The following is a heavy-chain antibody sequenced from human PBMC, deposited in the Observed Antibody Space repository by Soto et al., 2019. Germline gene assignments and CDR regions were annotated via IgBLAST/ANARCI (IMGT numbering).Heavy chain of an antibody. CDR3: ASSGYSYGYQDY. J-gene: IGHJ4*02. Sequence: ASVKVSCKASGYTFTSYAMHWVRQAPGQRLEWMGWINAGNGNAKYSQKFQGRVTITRDTSASTAYMELSSLRSEDTAVYYCASSGYSYGYQDYWGQGTLVTVSS. CDR1: GYTFTSYA. V-gene: IGHV1-3*01. D-gene: IGHD5-18*01. CDR2: INAGNGNA.